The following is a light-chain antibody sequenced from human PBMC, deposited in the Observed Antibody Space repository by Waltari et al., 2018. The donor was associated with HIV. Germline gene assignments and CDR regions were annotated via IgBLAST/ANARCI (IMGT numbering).Light chain of an antibody. CDR2: WAS. CDR3: QQYYSPPPRT. Sequence: DIVMTQSPDSLAVSLGERATINCKSSQSVLYSSNNKNYLAWYQQTPGQPPKVLSYWASTRESGVPDRFSGSGSGTDFTLTISSLQAEDVAVYYCQQYYSPPPRTFGQGTKVEIK. J-gene: IGKJ1*01. V-gene: IGKV4-1*01. CDR1: QSVLYSSNNKNY.